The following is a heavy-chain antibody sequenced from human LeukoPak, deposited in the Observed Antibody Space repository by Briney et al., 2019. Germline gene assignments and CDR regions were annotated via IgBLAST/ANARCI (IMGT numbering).Heavy chain of an antibody. CDR2: IYHSGS. Sequence: SETLSLTCTVSGGSISSYYWSWIRQPPGKGLEWIGYIYHSGSNYNPSLKSRVTISADTSKNQFSLKLRSVTAADTAVYFRARESFGSGSLDYCGQGTLVTVSS. CDR3: ARESFGSGSLDY. CDR1: GGSISSYY. V-gene: IGHV4-59*01. D-gene: IGHD3-10*01. J-gene: IGHJ4*02.